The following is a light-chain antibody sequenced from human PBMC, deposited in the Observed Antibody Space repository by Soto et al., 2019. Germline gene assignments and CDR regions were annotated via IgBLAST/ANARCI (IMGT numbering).Light chain of an antibody. J-gene: IGLJ2*01. CDR3: QSYDASAVV. CDR1: SGNIASAY. V-gene: IGLV6-57*01. CDR2: EVK. Sequence: NFMLTQPHSVSESPGKTVTISCTRSSGNIASAYVQWYQQRPGSFPTSVIYEVKRRPSGVPDRFSGSIDRSSNSASLTISGLKTEDEADYYCQSYDASAVVFGGGTKLTVL.